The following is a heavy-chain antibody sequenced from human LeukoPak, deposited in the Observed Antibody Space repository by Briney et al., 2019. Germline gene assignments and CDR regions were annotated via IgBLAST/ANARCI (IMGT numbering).Heavy chain of an antibody. D-gene: IGHD1-26*01. CDR2: IYYSGST. Sequence: SETLSLTCTVSGGSISSYYWSWIRQPPGKGLEWIGYIYYSGSTNYNPSLKSRVTISVDTSKSQFTLKLSSVTAADTAVYYCARDKGGSYYDAFDIWGQGTMVTVSS. J-gene: IGHJ3*02. CDR3: ARDKGGSYYDAFDI. V-gene: IGHV4-59*01. CDR1: GGSISSYY.